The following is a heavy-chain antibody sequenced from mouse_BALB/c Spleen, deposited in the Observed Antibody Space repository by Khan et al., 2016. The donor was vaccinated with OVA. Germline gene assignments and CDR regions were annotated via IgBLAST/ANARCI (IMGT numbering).Heavy chain of an antibody. CDR3: AGGGLGRRAYAMDY. Sequence: EVELVESGPELMKPGASVKISCKASGYSFTSYYIHWVKQSHGKSLEWIGYIDPFNGGTSYNQKFKGKATLALDKSSSTAYMHLSSLTSEDSAVSYCAGGGLGRRAYAMDYWGQGTSVTVSS. V-gene: IGHV1S135*01. J-gene: IGHJ4*01. D-gene: IGHD3-1*01. CDR2: IDPFNGGT. CDR1: GYSFTSYY.